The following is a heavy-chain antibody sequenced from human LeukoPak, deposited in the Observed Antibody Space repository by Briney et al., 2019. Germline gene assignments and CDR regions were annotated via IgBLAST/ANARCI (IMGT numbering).Heavy chain of an antibody. V-gene: IGHV3-49*04. CDR3: SRDRDVTATVVFDY. D-gene: IGHD2-15*01. CDR1: GFTFRDYA. Sequence: GGSLRLSCTTSGFTFRDYAMSWVRQAPGKGLEWVGFIRGKAYGGTTEYAASVKGRFTISRDDSKSIAYLQMNSLKTEDTAVYYCSRDRDVTATVVFDYWGQGTLVTVSS. J-gene: IGHJ4*02. CDR2: IRGKAYGGTT.